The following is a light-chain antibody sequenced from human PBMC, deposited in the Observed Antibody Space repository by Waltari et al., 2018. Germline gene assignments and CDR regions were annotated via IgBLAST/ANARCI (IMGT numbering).Light chain of an antibody. Sequence: SYVLSQLPSVSVAPGQTARITCGGHNMRDKSVHWYQQKPGQAHVSVVYDDTDRPPGIPERFSGSNSGNTATLTITRVAAGDEADYFCQVWHTTSAVVFGGGTKLTVL. V-gene: IGLV3-21*02. CDR2: DDT. CDR1: NMRDKS. J-gene: IGLJ2*01. CDR3: QVWHTTSAVV.